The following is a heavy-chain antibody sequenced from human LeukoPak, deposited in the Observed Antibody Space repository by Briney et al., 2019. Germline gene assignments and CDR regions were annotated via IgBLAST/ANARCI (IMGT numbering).Heavy chain of an antibody. D-gene: IGHD3-22*01. V-gene: IGHV1-8*01. CDR3: ARGLGDYYDTSDYYYAVPAH. J-gene: IGHJ4*02. CDR1: GYTFTTYD. Sequence: ASVKVSCKASGYTFTTYDITWVRQATGQGLEWMGWMNPNGGDTAYAQKFQGRVAMTRDTSISTAYMELSSLRSEDTAVYYCARGLGDYYDTSDYYYAVPAHWGQGTRVTVSS. CDR2: MNPNGGDT.